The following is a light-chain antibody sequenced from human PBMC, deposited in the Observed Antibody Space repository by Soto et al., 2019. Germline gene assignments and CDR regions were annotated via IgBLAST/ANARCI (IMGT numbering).Light chain of an antibody. CDR2: AAS. V-gene: IGKV1-39*01. J-gene: IGKJ4*01. CDR1: QSISSY. CDR3: QQIYSAPLT. Sequence: DLQMTQFQSSLSASVGDRVTITCRASQSISSYLNWYQQKTGKAPKIMIYAASSLQSGVPSRFSGSGYETEFNLSISSLQTEDFATYFCQQIYSAPLTFGGGTKVDIK.